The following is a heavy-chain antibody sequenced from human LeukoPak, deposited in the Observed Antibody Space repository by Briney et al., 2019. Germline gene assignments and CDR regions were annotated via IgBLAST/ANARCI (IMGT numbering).Heavy chain of an antibody. CDR1: GFSVSSTY. V-gene: IGHV3-66*03. D-gene: IGHD3-10*01. J-gene: IGHJ5*02. CDR2: IYTSGST. CDR3: TRDRAGTQSWVEFDL. Sequence: GGSLRLSCAASGFSVSSTYMSWVRQAPGKGLEWVSLIYTSGSTFYADSVMGRSTISRDNSKNTLFLQMNSLRAEDLAVYYCTRDRAGTQSWVEFDLWGQGTLVTVSS.